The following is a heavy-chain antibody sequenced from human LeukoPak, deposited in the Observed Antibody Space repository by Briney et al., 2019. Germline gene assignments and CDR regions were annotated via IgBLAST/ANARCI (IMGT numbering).Heavy chain of an antibody. CDR3: ARGSGYNYYYYYGMDV. Sequence: SETLSLTCAVYGGSFSGYYWSWIRQPPGKGLEWIGEINHSGSTNYNPSLKSRVTISVDTSKNQFPLKLSSVTAADTAVYYCARGSGYNYYYYYGMDVWGQGTTVTVSS. V-gene: IGHV4-34*01. CDR2: INHSGST. CDR1: GGSFSGYY. J-gene: IGHJ6*02. D-gene: IGHD3-22*01.